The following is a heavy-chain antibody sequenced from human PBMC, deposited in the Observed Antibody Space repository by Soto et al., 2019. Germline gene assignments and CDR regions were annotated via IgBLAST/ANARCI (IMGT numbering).Heavy chain of an antibody. V-gene: IGHV3-23*01. D-gene: IGHD5-12*01. Sequence: DVQLLESGGGLVQPGGSLRLSCAASGFSFSSYAMVWVRQAPGKGLEWVAVISARGGSSYFADSVKGRFTLSRDNSKNVLSLEMTSLRADDTAIYFCAKGSIEYSASVDNWGQGTLVVVSS. CDR1: GFSFSSYA. CDR3: AKGSIEYSASVDN. CDR2: ISARGGSS. J-gene: IGHJ4*02.